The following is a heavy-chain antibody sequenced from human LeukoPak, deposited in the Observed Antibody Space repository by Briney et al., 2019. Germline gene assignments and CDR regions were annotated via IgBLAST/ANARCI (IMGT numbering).Heavy chain of an antibody. CDR2: IYYSGST. J-gene: IGHJ4*02. CDR1: GGSISSGSYY. CDR3: ARALQLGGYSYGFDY. V-gene: IGHV4-61*01. D-gene: IGHD5-18*01. Sequence: PSETLSLTCTVSGGSISSGSYYWSWIRQPPGKGLEWIGYIYYSGSTNYNPSLKSRVTISVDTSKNQFSLKLSSVTAADTAVYYCARALQLGGYSYGFDYWGQGTLVTVSS.